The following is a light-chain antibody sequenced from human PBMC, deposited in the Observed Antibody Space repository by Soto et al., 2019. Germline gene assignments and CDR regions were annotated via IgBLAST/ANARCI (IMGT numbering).Light chain of an antibody. J-gene: IGKJ2*01. CDR2: DAS. V-gene: IGKV3-11*01. CDR3: QQRSYCYT. Sequence: EIVLTQSPATLSLSPGERATLSCRASQSVSSYLAWYQQQPGQAPRLLIYDASNKATGIPPRFSGSGSGTDFTLTISTLEPEDFAVYYCQQRSYCYTFGQGTKLDIK. CDR1: QSVSSY.